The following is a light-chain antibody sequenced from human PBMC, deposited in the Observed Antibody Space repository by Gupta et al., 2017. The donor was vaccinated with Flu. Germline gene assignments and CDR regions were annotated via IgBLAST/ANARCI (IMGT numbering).Light chain of an antibody. J-gene: IGLJ3*02. CDR1: SSNIGNKH. Sequence: SSSNIGNKHVSWYQQFPGTAPQLLIYETRVRPSGVPDRFSGSKSGTSATLDITGLQAGDEADYYCGAWDSSLTQGLFGGGTKMTV. CDR3: GAWDSSLTQGL. V-gene: IGLV1-51*02. CDR2: ETR.